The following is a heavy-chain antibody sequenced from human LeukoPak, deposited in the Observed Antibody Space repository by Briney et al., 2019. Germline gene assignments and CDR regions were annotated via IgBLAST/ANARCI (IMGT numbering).Heavy chain of an antibody. CDR2: ISGSGGST. V-gene: IGHV3-23*01. D-gene: IGHD2-2*01. J-gene: IGHJ4*02. CDR3: AKTKGPGVVPAAGSLDY. Sequence: PGGSLRLSCAASGFTFSSYAMSWVRQAPGKGLEWVSAISGSGGSTYYADSVKGRFTISRDNSKNTLYLQMNSLGAEDTAVYYCAKTKGPGVVPAAGSLDYWAREPWSPSPQ. CDR1: GFTFSSYA.